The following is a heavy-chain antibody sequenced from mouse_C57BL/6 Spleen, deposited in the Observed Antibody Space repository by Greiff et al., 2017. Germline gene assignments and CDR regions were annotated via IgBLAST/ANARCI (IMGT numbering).Heavy chain of an antibody. Sequence: VKLQESGAELVRPGASVTLSCKASGYTFTDYEMHWVKQTPVHGLEWIGAIDPETGGTAYNQKFKGKAILTADKSSSTAYMELRSLTSEDSAVYYCTRRELMDYWGQGTSVTVSS. CDR2: IDPETGGT. J-gene: IGHJ4*01. CDR3: TRRELMDY. CDR1: GYTFTDYE. D-gene: IGHD4-1*01. V-gene: IGHV1-15*01.